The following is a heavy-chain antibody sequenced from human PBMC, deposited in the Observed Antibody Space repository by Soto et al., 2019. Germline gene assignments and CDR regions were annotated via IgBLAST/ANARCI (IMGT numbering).Heavy chain of an antibody. D-gene: IGHD3-16*01. CDR1: GYSFTNND. Sequence: ASVKVSCKASGYSFTNNDVSWVRQATGQGLEWMGWMNPGSGDTGYAQKFQGRVTMTRDISIATAYMELSSLRSDDTAIYYCARMATFGSLNWFDPWGQGTLVTSPQ. CDR3: ARMATFGSLNWFDP. J-gene: IGHJ5*02. V-gene: IGHV1-8*01. CDR2: MNPGSGDT.